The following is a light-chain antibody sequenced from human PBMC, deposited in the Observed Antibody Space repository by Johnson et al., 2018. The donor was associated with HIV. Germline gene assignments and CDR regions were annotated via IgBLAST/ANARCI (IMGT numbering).Light chain of an antibody. CDR1: SSNIGNNY. CDR2: DNN. CDR3: GTWDSSLCAGV. Sequence: QSVLTQPPSVSAAPGQKVTISCSGSSSNIGNNYVSWYQQLPGTAPKLLIYDNNKRPSGIPDRFSGSKSGTSATLGITGLTTGDEADYYCGTWDSSLCAGVFGTGTKVTVL. J-gene: IGLJ1*01. V-gene: IGLV1-51*01.